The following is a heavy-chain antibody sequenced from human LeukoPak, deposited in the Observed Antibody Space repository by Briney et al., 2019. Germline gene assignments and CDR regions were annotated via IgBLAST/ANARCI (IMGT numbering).Heavy chain of an antibody. CDR2: IYYRGST. J-gene: IGHJ5*02. CDR1: GDSVSSGSDY. V-gene: IGHV4-61*01. Sequence: KPSETLSLTCTVSGDSVSSGSDYWSWIRRPRGKGLEWIGYIYYRGSTNYNSSVKNRVTLSVHTSKNHFSVKLSSVTAADTAVYFCARDIGRPTRWFVPWGQGTLVSVPS. CDR3: ARDIGRPTRWFVP. D-gene: IGHD3-16*02.